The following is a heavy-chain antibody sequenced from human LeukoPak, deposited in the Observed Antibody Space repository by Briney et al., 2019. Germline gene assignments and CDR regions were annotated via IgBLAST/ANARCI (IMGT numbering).Heavy chain of an antibody. CDR3: ARWHYYDARGYYPRGYFDY. D-gene: IGHD3-22*01. CDR1: GYPFIGQY. V-gene: IGHV1-2*02. CDR2: INPNNGDT. Sequence: ASVKVSCKASGYPFIGQYLHWVRWAPGQGLEWMGWINPNNGDTDYAQKFQGRVTMTRDTSISTAYMELSRLTSDDTAVYYCARWHYYDARGYYPRGYFDYWGQGTLVTVSS. J-gene: IGHJ4*02.